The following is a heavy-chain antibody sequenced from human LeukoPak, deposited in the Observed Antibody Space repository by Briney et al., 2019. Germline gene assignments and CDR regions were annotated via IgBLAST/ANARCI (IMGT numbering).Heavy chain of an antibody. J-gene: IGHJ4*02. V-gene: IGHV5-51*01. D-gene: IGHD1-1*01. CDR2: IYPGNSET. Sequence: PGESLKISCKASGYSFTNYWIGWVRQMPGKGLEWMGFIYPGNSETRYSPSFQGQVTISADKSISTAYLQWSSLKASDTAMYYCAGLGTTGITTRFDYWGQGTLVTASS. CDR3: AGLGTTGITTRFDY. CDR1: GYSFTNYW.